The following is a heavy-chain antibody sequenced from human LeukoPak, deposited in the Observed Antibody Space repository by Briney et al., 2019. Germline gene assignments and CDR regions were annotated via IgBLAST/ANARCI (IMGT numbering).Heavy chain of an antibody. D-gene: IGHD2-8*02. J-gene: IGHJ4*02. CDR3: ARKGLTGGLDY. CDR2: IYYSGST. CDR1: GGSITNYY. Sequence: SETLSLTCTVSGGSITNYYWSWIRQPPGKGLECIGYIYYSGSTNYNPSLKSRVTISVDTSKKQFSLKVSSVTAADTAIYYCARKGLTGGLDYWGQGTLVTVSS. V-gene: IGHV4-59*01.